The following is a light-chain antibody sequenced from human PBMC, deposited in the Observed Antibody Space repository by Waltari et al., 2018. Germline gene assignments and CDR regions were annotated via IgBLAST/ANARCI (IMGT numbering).Light chain of an antibody. CDR2: AAS. J-gene: IGKJ2*02. Sequence: DIQMTQSPSSLSASIGDRVSIACRASKNISAHLNWYQQRPGKVPRLLIFAASTLQSGVPSRFTGSGSGTDFILTIRSLQPEDFATYFCQQGYKTPCTFGQGTRQE. CDR3: QQGYKTPCT. V-gene: IGKV1-39*01. CDR1: KNISAH.